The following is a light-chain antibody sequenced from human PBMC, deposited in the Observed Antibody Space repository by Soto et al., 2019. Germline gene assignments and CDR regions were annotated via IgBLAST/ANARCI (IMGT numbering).Light chain of an antibody. V-gene: IGLV1-51*01. Sequence: QSVLTQPPSVSAAPGQKITISCSGSSSNIGSNYVSWYQQLPRTAPKLLIYDNDKPPSGIPDRFSGSRSGTSATLGITGLQTGDEADYYCGTWDSSLTAVVFGGGTKLTVL. CDR3: GTWDSSLTAVV. J-gene: IGLJ2*01. CDR1: SSNIGSNY. CDR2: DND.